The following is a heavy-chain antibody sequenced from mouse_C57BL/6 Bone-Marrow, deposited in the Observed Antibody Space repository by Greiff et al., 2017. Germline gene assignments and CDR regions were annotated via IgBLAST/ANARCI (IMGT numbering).Heavy chain of an antibody. CDR2: ILPGSGST. CDR1: GYTFTGYW. D-gene: IGHD2-3*01. Sequence: VKLMESGAELMKPGASVKLSCKATGYTFTGYWIEWVKQRPGHGLEWIGEILPGSGSTNYNEKLKGKATFIADTSSNTAYMQLSSLTTEDSAIYYCAREGSYDGSLWFAYWGQGTLVTVSA. J-gene: IGHJ3*01. V-gene: IGHV1-9*01. CDR3: AREGSYDGSLWFAY.